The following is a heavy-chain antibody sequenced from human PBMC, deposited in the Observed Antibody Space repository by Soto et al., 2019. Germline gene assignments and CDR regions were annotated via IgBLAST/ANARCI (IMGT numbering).Heavy chain of an antibody. CDR3: ARMAQVDSSGYYEGDY. CDR2: IIPIVGTA. V-gene: IGHV1-69*01. CDR1: GGTFSSYA. J-gene: IGHJ4*02. D-gene: IGHD3-22*01. Sequence: QVQLVQSGAEVKKPGSSVKVSCKASGGTFSSYAISWVRQAPGQGLEWMGGIIPIVGTANYAQKFQGRFTISADEHTSTAYMELRSLGSEDTAVYYCARMAQVDSSGYYEGDYWGQGTLVTVSS.